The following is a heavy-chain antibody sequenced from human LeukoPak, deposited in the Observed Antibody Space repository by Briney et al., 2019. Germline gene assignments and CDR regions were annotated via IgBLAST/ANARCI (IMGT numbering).Heavy chain of an antibody. D-gene: IGHD1-7*01. Sequence: GGSLRLSCAASGFTFSSYWMSWVRQAPGKGLEWVANIKQDGSEKYYVDSVNGRFTISRDNSKNTLYLQMNSLRPEDTAVYYCARDASGLYNWNFNWFDPWGQGTLVTVSS. V-gene: IGHV3-7*01. J-gene: IGHJ5*02. CDR2: IKQDGSEK. CDR1: GFTFSSYW. CDR3: ARDASGLYNWNFNWFDP.